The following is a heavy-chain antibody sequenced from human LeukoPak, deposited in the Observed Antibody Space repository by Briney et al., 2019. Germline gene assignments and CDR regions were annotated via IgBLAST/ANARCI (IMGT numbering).Heavy chain of an antibody. V-gene: IGHV1-69*13. CDR3: ARGWLAETTVVTPYNY. CDR2: IIPIFGTA. D-gene: IGHD4-23*01. Sequence: GASVKVSCKASGGIFSNYAFNWVRQAPGQGLEWMGGIIPIFGTAHYAQKFQGRVTITADESTSTAYMELSSLRSEDTAVYYCARGWLAETTVVTPYNYWGQGTLVTVSS. J-gene: IGHJ4*02. CDR1: GGIFSNYA.